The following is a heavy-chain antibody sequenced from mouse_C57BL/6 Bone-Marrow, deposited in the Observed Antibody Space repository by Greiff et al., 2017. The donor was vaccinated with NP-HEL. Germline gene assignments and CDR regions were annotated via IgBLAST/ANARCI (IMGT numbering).Heavy chain of an antibody. V-gene: IGHV1-64*01. D-gene: IGHD2-3*01. CDR2: IHPNSGST. CDR1: GYTFTSYW. Sequence: QVQLQQPGAELVKPGASVKLSCKASGYTFTSYWMHWVKQRPGQGLEWIGMIHPNSGSTNYNEKFKSKATLTVDKSSSTAYMQLSSLTSEDSAVYYCAREEVYDGYSSWFAYWGQGTLVTVSA. CDR3: AREEVYDGYSSWFAY. J-gene: IGHJ3*01.